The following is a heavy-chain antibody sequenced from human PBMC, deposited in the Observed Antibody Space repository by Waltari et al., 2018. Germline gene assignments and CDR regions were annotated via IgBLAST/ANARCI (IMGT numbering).Heavy chain of an antibody. V-gene: IGHV4-4*02. CDR3: ARYEDLYGMDV. CDR1: ADSIRSNKW. CDR2: IYQSGST. Sequence: QVQLQESGPGLVKPSGTLSLTCVVSADSIRSNKWWTWVRQPPGKGLEWIGEIYQSGSTTYNPSLKGRVTMSIDMSKKQLSLRLTSVTTADTAMYYCARYEDLYGMDVWGQGPRSPSP. J-gene: IGHJ6*02. D-gene: IGHD2-15*01.